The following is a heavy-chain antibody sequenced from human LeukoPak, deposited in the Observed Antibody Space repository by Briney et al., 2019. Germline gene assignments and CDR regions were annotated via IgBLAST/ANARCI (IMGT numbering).Heavy chain of an antibody. CDR3: ARLFSSSWYRGAFDL. CDR1: GGSISSSSHY. J-gene: IGHJ3*01. V-gene: IGHV4-39*01. D-gene: IGHD6-13*01. CDR2: IYYSGNT. Sequence: SETLSLTCTVSGGSISSSSHYWGWIRQPPGKGLEWIGSIYYSGNTYYNPSLKSRVTISVDTSKNQFSLKLSSVTAADTAVYYCARLFSSSWYRGAFDLWGRGTMVTVSS.